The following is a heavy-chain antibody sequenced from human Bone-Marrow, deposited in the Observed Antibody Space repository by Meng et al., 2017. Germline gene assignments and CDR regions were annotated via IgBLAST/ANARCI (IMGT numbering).Heavy chain of an antibody. CDR2: INPKSGDT. CDR3: ARDEDISAAGKLFGDY. Sequence: QVARVQFGAGVKRPGASVKVTGKPAGYNFPAYYIHWWHRAPGQGLEWMGRINPKSGDTHYAQKFQARVTMTGDTSISTAYMELSGLRSDDTAMYHCARDEDISAAGKLFGDYWGQGTLVTVSS. CDR1: GYNFPAYY. D-gene: IGHD6-13*01. V-gene: IGHV1-2*06. J-gene: IGHJ4*02.